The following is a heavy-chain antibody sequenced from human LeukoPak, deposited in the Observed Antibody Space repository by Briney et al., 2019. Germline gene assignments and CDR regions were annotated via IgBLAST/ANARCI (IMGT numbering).Heavy chain of an antibody. V-gene: IGHV4-38-2*02. D-gene: IGHD2-2*02. CDR3: ARDGPDIVVVPAAILPRDY. CDR2: IYHSGST. Sequence: SETLSLTCTVSGYSISSGYYWGWIRQPPGKGLEWIGSIYHSGSTYYNPSLKSRVTISVDTSKNQFSLKLSSVTAADTAVYYCARDGPDIVVVPAAILPRDYWGQGTLVTVSS. CDR1: GYSISSGYY. J-gene: IGHJ4*02.